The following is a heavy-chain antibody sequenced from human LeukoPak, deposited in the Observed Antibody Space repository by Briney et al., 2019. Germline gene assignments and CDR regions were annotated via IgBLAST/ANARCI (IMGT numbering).Heavy chain of an antibody. Sequence: GESLQISCKGSGYIFTNYWIGWVRQMPGKGLEWMGIIYAGDSDTRYSPSFQGQVTISADKSISTAYLQWSSLKASDTAIYYCAKLEHYYDTSGQIDYWGQGTLVTVSS. CDR3: AKLEHYYDTSGQIDY. D-gene: IGHD3-22*01. CDR2: IYAGDSDT. J-gene: IGHJ4*02. CDR1: GYIFTNYW. V-gene: IGHV5-51*01.